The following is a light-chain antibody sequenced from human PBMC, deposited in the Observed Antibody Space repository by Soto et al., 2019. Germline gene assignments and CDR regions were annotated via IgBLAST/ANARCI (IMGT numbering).Light chain of an antibody. J-gene: IGKJ5*01. CDR1: ERISHS. CDR2: DAS. Sequence: DIVLTQSPATLSLSPGNRVPPSCRANERISHSLAWYQQKPGQASRILIYDASVRATGIPERFSGSGSGTDFTLSGSSLETEDFAVYYCQLSQQRSSWPPIAFGQGTRLEIK. CDR3: QLSQQRSSWPPIA. V-gene: IGKV3-11*01.